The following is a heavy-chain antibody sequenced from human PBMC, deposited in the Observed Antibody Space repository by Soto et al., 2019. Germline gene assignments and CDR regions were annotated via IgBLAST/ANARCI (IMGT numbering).Heavy chain of an antibody. V-gene: IGHV1-3*01. CDR2: INAGNGNT. CDR3: ARTGSSGWYYFDY. J-gene: IGHJ4*02. Sequence: GSVKVSCKASGYTFTSYAIHWVRQAPGQRLEWMGWINAGNGNTKYSQKFQGRVTITRDTSASTAYMELSSLRSEDTAVYYCARTGSSGWYYFDYWGQGTLVTVSS. CDR1: GYTFTSYA. D-gene: IGHD6-19*01.